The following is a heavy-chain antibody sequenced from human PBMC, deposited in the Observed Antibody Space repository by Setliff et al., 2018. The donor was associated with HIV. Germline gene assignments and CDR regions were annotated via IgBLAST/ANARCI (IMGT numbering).Heavy chain of an antibody. Sequence: SETLSLTCTVSGGSVSSGGYYWSWIRQHPGKGLEWIGTIYHSGSTYYNPSLKSRVTISVDTSKNQFSLKVSSVTAADTAVYYCARGRDYTGSWFRPFYLDFWGHGNLVTVSS. D-gene: IGHD3-3*01. CDR2: IYHSGST. CDR3: ARGRDYTGSWFRPFYLDF. J-gene: IGHJ4*01. CDR1: GGSVSSGGYY. V-gene: IGHV4-39*01.